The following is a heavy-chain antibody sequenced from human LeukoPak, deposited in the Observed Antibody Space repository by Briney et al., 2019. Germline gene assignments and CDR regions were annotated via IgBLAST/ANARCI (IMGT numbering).Heavy chain of an antibody. CDR2: IYYSGST. Sequence: SETLSLTCTVSGGSITSNTYYWGWNRQPPGKGREWIESIYYSGSTYYNSSRKSRITISVDTYKNQFSMKLSSVTAADTAVYYCARDRLDIVVFPPSKQRRYMDVWGKGTTVTVSS. D-gene: IGHD2-15*01. CDR1: GGSITSNTYY. J-gene: IGHJ6*03. CDR3: ARDRLDIVVFPPSKQRRYMDV. V-gene: IGHV4-39*07.